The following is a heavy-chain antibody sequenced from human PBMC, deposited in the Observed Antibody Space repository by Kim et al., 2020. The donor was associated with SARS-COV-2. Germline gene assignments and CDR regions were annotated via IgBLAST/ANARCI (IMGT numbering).Heavy chain of an antibody. CDR3: ATEIAAAGTIDY. D-gene: IGHD6-13*01. J-gene: IGHJ4*02. CDR1: GYTLTELS. CDR2: FDPEDGET. Sequence: ASVKVSCKVSGYTLTELSMHWARQAPGNGLEWMGGFDPEDGETIYAQKFQGRVTMTEDTSTDTAYMELSSLRSEDTAVYYCATEIAAAGTIDYSGQGALVSVSS. V-gene: IGHV1-24*01.